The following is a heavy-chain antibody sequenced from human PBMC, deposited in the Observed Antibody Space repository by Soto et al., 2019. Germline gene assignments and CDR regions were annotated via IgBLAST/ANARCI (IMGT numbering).Heavy chain of an antibody. J-gene: IGHJ4*02. CDR2: IYYSGST. V-gene: IGHV4-59*01. CDR3: ARGPRGYRDFDY. CDR1: GGSISSYY. Sequence: PSETLSLTCTVSGGSISSYYWSWIRQPPGKGLEWIGYIYYSGSTNYNPSLKSRVTISVDTSKNQFSLKLSSVTAADTAVYYCARGPRGYRDFDYWGQGTLVTVSS. D-gene: IGHD4-4*01.